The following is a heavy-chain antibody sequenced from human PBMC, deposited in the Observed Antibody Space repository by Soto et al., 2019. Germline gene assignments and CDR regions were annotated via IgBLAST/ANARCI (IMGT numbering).Heavy chain of an antibody. CDR3: ARGAGCSGGSCSYYFDY. CDR1: GYTFTSYD. V-gene: IGHV1-8*01. Sequence: QVQLVQSGAEVKKPGALVKVSCKASGYTFTSYDINWVRQATGQGLEWMGWMNPNSGNTGYAQKFQGRVTMTRNTSISTAYMELSSLRSEDTAVYYCARGAGCSGGSCSYYFDYWGQGTLVTVSS. CDR2: MNPNSGNT. D-gene: IGHD2-15*01. J-gene: IGHJ4*02.